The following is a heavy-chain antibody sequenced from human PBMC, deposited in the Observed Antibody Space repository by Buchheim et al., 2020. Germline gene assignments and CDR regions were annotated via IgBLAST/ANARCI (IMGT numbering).Heavy chain of an antibody. Sequence: QVQLQQWGAGLLKPSESLSLTCAVYGGSFSGYYWSWIRQPPGKGLEWIGEINHSGSTNYNPSLKSRVTISVDTSKTQFSLKLSSVTAADTAVYYCARSTHPRGYNYGFPDYWGQGTL. CDR3: ARSTHPRGYNYGFPDY. V-gene: IGHV4-34*01. CDR1: GGSFSGYY. J-gene: IGHJ4*02. D-gene: IGHD5-18*01. CDR2: INHSGST.